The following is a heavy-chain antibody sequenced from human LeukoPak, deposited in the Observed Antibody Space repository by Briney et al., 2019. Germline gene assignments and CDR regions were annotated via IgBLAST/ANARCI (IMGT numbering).Heavy chain of an antibody. Sequence: GGPLRLSCAASGFTFSSYSMNWVRQAPGKGLEWVSSISSSSSYIYYADSVKGRFTISRDNAKNSLYLQMNSLRAEDTAVYNCARVGVAAAGSPFDYWGQGTLVTVSS. CDR2: ISSSSSYI. CDR1: GFTFSSYS. CDR3: ARVGVAAAGSPFDY. J-gene: IGHJ4*02. D-gene: IGHD6-13*01. V-gene: IGHV3-21*01.